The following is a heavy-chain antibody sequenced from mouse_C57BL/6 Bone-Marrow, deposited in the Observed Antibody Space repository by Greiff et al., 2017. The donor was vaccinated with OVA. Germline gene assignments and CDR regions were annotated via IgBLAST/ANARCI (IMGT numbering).Heavy chain of an antibody. CDR1: GYTFTSYW. V-gene: IGHV1-55*01. J-gene: IGHJ1*03. Sequence: QVQLQQPGAELVKPGASVKMSCKASGYTFTSYWITWVKQRPGQGLAWIGDIYPGSGSTNYNEKFKSKATLTVDTSSSTAYMQLSSLTSEDSAVYYCARDYYGTLGYVDVWGTGTTVTVSS. CDR3: ARDYYGTLGYVDV. D-gene: IGHD1-1*01. CDR2: IYPGSGST.